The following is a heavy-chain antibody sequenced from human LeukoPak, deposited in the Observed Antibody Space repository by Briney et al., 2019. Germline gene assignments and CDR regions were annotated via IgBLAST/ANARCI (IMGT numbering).Heavy chain of an antibody. J-gene: IGHJ5*02. CDR1: GGSISSSSYY. CDR2: IYYSGST. V-gene: IGHV4-39*02. CDR3: ARESRIAAAKEGRWFDP. Sequence: PSETLSLTCTVSGGSISSSSYYWGWIRQPPGKGLEWIGSIYYSGSTYYNPSLKSRVTISVDTSKNQFSLKLSSVTAADTAVYYCARESRIAAAKEGRWFDPWGQGTLVTVSS. D-gene: IGHD6-13*01.